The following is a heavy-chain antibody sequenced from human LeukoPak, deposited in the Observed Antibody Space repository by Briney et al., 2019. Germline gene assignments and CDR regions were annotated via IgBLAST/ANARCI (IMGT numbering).Heavy chain of an antibody. D-gene: IGHD2-8*01. CDR1: GFTFSTYS. Sequence: PGGSLRLSCAASGFTFSTYSMNWVRQAPGKGLEWVSSISSSGSYIYYADSMKGRFTISRDNAKNSLYLQMNSLRAEDTAVYYCARNLMGDWGQGTLVTVSS. V-gene: IGHV3-21*01. J-gene: IGHJ4*02. CDR2: ISSSGSYI. CDR3: ARNLMGD.